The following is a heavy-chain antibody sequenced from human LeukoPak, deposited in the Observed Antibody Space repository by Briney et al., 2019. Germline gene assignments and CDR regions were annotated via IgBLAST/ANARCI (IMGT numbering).Heavy chain of an antibody. Sequence: ASVKVSCKVSGYTLTELSMHWVRQAPGKGLEWMGGFDPEGGETIYAQKFQGRVTMTEDTSTDTAYMELSSLSSEDTAVYYCATAVYYDSSGYGDYWGQGTLVTVSS. D-gene: IGHD3-22*01. J-gene: IGHJ4*02. CDR3: ATAVYYDSSGYGDY. CDR2: FDPEGGET. V-gene: IGHV1-24*01. CDR1: GYTLTELS.